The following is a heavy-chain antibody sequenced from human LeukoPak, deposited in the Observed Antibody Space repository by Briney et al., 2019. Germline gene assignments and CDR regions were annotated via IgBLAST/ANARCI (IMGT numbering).Heavy chain of an antibody. J-gene: IGHJ3*02. V-gene: IGHV4-61*02. CDR3: ASTRSRYCSSTSCHTPTYDAFDI. CDR2: IYTSGST. CDR1: GGSISSGGYY. D-gene: IGHD2-2*01. Sequence: SQTLSLTCTVPGGSISSGGYYWSWIRQPAGKGLEWIGRIYTSGSTNYNPSLKSRVTISVDTSKNQFSLKLSSVTAADTAVYYCASTRSRYCSSTSCHTPTYDAFDIWGQGTMVTVSS.